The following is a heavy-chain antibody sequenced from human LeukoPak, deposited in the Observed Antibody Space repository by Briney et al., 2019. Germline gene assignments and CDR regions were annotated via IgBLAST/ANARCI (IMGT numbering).Heavy chain of an antibody. CDR3: VKDGSVVVASTDAFDI. Sequence: GGSLRLSCAASGFTFSSYAMSWVRQAPGKGLEWVSAISGSGGSTYYADSVKGRFTISRDNSKNTLYLQMNSLRTEDTAIYYCVKDGSVVVASTDAFDIWGQGTMVTVSS. CDR1: GFTFSSYA. J-gene: IGHJ3*02. D-gene: IGHD3-22*01. CDR2: ISGSGGST. V-gene: IGHV3-23*01.